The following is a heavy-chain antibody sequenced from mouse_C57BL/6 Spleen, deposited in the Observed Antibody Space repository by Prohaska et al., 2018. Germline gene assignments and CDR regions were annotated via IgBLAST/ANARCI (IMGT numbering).Heavy chain of an antibody. CDR3: MRYGSYWYFDV. CDR2: INSDGSAI. Sequence: EVQLLETGGGLVQPGGSRGLSCEGSGFTFSGFWMSWVRQTPGKTLEWIGDINSDGSAINYAPSIKDRFTIFIDNDKSTLYLQMSNVRSEDTATYFCMRYGSYWYFDVWGTGTTVTVSS. D-gene: IGHD1-1*02. CDR1: GFTFSGFW. V-gene: IGHV11-2*01. J-gene: IGHJ1*03.